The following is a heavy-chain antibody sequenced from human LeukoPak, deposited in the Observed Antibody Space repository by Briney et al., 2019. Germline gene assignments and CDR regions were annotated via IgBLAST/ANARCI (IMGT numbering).Heavy chain of an antibody. J-gene: IGHJ5*02. Sequence: SVKVSCKASGGTFSTYAISWVRQAPGQGLEWMGGIIPVFGTSNYAQKFQGRVTITADESTRTAYMELSSLRSEDTAVYYCARVTGGRYCSTTSCYMRGWFDPWGQGTLVTVSS. V-gene: IGHV1-69*13. D-gene: IGHD2-2*02. CDR1: GGTFSTYA. CDR3: ARVTGGRYCSTTSCYMRGWFDP. CDR2: IIPVFGTS.